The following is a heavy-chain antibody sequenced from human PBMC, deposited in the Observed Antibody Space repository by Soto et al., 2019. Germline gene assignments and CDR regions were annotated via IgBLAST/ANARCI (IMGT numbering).Heavy chain of an antibody. CDR1: GGTFSSYA. Sequence: QVQLVQSGAEVKKPGSSVKVSCKASGGTFSSYAISWVRQAPGQGLEWMGGIIPIFGTANYAQKFQGRVTITADESTSTAYMELSSLRPEDTAVYYCVSYQLAARFPTFDYLGQGTLVTVSS. V-gene: IGHV1-69*01. J-gene: IGHJ4*02. CDR3: VSYQLAARFPTFDY. CDR2: IIPIFGTA. D-gene: IGHD6-6*01.